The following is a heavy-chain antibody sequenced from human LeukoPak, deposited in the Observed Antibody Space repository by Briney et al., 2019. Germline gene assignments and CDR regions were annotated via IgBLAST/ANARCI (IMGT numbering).Heavy chain of an antibody. CDR1: GFTFSSYE. D-gene: IGHD3-10*01. J-gene: IGHJ3*02. V-gene: IGHV4-59*12. Sequence: LRLSCAASGFTFSSYEMNWVRQPPGKGLEWIGNIFYSGSTYYGPSLKSRLTISLDTSRNQFSLKLNSVTAADTAIYYCAKSNGYGLIDIWGQGTMVTVSS. CDR3: AKSNGYGLIDI. CDR2: IFYSGST.